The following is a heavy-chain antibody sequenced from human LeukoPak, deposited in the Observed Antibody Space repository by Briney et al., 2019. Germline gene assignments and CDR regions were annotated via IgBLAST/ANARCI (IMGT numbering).Heavy chain of an antibody. D-gene: IGHD3-9*01. CDR1: GASISSNNYY. CDR2: SYSCGNT. CDR3: ARADYDILTGYYENEYYFDY. J-gene: IGHJ4*02. V-gene: IGHV4-39*07. Sequence: TPSETLSLTCTVSGASISSNNYYWGWVRQPPGKGLGWIGNSYSCGNTYYNPSLKSRVTISVDTSKNQFSLKLSSVTAADTAVYYCARADYDILTGYYENEYYFDYWGQGTLVTVSS.